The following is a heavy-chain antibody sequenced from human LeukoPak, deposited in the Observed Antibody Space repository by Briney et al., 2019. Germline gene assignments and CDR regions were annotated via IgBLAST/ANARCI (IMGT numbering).Heavy chain of an antibody. CDR3: AKTGTPWYYFDY. Sequence: GGSLRLSCVASGFTFNDYSMHWVRQPPGKGLEWVSAISGSGGSTYYADSVKGRFTISRDNSKNTLYLQMNSLRAEDTAVYYCAKTGTPWYYFDYWGQGTLVTVSS. V-gene: IGHV3-23*01. J-gene: IGHJ4*02. CDR2: ISGSGGST. D-gene: IGHD6-13*01. CDR1: GFTFNDYS.